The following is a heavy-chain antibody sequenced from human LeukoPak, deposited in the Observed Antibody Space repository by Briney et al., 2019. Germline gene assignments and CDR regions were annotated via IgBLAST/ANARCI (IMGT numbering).Heavy chain of an antibody. D-gene: IGHD2-2*01. CDR1: GFTFSSYW. Sequence: PGGSLRLSCAASGFTFSSYWMHWVRQEPGKGLVWVSRISGDGSNTNYADSVKGRFTISRDNAQNTVYLQMNTLRAEDTAVYYCVRAYPVDVVVVPAAPDYRGQGTLVTVSS. CDR2: ISGDGSNT. CDR3: VRAYPVDVVVVPAAPDY. J-gene: IGHJ4*02. V-gene: IGHV3-74*01.